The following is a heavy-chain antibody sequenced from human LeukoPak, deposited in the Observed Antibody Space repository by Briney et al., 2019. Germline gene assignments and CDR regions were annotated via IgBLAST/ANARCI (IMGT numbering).Heavy chain of an antibody. J-gene: IGHJ6*03. Sequence: GRSLRLSCAASGFTFSSYSMNSVRQAPGKGLDCVSSISSSSSYIYYADSVEGRFTISRDNAKNSLYLQMNSLRAEDTAVYYCARDYSSSFYYYYYYMDVWGKGTTVTVSS. CDR3: ARDYSSSFYYYYYYMDV. CDR2: ISSSSSYI. CDR1: GFTFSSYS. V-gene: IGHV3-21*01. D-gene: IGHD6-6*01.